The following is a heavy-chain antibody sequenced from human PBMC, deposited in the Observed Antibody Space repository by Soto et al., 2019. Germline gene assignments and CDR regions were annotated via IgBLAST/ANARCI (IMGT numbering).Heavy chain of an antibody. Sequence: QVPLVQSGAEVRKSGASVKVSCKTSGYTFTGYYMHWVRQAPGQGLEWMGWVNPNSGGTNYAQKFQGRVTMTRDTSISTAYMELSSLSSDDTAVYFCARGGILPASVAGTWFDPWGQGTLVTVSS. CDR1: GYTFTGYY. CDR3: ARGGILPASVAGTWFDP. D-gene: IGHD1-7*01. V-gene: IGHV1-2*02. J-gene: IGHJ5*02. CDR2: VNPNSGGT.